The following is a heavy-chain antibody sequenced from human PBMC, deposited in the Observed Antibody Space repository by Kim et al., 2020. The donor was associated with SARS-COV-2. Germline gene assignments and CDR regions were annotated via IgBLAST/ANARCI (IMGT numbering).Heavy chain of an antibody. V-gene: IGHV3-23*01. J-gene: IGHJ5*02. CDR3: AKDLVPAAMEGVEP. CDR2: ISGSGGIT. CDR1: AFTFSSYA. Sequence: GGSLRLSCAASAFTFSSYAMSWVPQSPGKGLEWVSAISGSGGITYYADSVQGRFTISRDNSKNTLYLQLNSLTAEDTAVYYCAKDLVPAAMEGVEPWGQG. D-gene: IGHD2-2*01.